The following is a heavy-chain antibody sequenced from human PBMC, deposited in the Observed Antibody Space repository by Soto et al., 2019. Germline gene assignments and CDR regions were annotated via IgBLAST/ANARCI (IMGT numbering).Heavy chain of an antibody. CDR2: ISSSSYI. D-gene: IGHD4-17*01. CDR3: ARDPYGHYFDY. CDR1: GFTFSSYS. V-gene: IGHV3-21*01. J-gene: IGHJ4*02. Sequence: GGSLRLSCAASGFTFSSYSMNWVRQAPGKGLEWVSSISSSSYIYYADPVKGRFTISRDNAKNSLYLQMNSLRAEDTAVYYCARDPYGHYFDYWGQGTLVTVSS.